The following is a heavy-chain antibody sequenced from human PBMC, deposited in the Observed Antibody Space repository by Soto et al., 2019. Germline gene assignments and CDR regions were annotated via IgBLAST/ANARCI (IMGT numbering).Heavy chain of an antibody. D-gene: IGHD4-4*01. V-gene: IGHV4-4*02. CDR2: IYHSGST. CDR1: GASISSSHW. J-gene: IGHJ2*01. Sequence: QVQLQESGPGLVKPSGTLSLTCAVSGASISSSHWWSWVRQPPGKGLEWIGEIYHSGSTYYNASLQRRVAISLDKSKNPFPPKLRSVTAADTAVYYCVRKDYSDWFFDLWGRGTLVTVSS. CDR3: VRKDYSDWFFDL.